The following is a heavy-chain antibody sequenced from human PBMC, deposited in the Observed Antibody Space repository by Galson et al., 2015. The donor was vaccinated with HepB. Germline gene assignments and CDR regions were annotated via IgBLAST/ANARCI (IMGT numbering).Heavy chain of an antibody. Sequence: SETLSLTCTVSGGSISSYYWSWIRQPPGKGLEWIGYIYYSGSTNYNPSLKSRVTISVDTSKNQFSLKLSSVTAADTAVYYCARGGWYGDFDYWGQGTLVTVSS. CDR3: ARGGWYGDFDY. V-gene: IGHV4-59*01. D-gene: IGHD6-19*01. CDR2: IYYSGST. J-gene: IGHJ4*02. CDR1: GGSISSYY.